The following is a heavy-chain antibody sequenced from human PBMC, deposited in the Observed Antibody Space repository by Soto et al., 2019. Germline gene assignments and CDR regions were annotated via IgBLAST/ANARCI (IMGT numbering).Heavy chain of an antibody. CDR2: IYYSGST. CDR1: GGSISSSSYY. CDR3: PRRQARFGGYYYYYYGMDV. D-gene: IGHD3-3*01. Sequence: SETLSLTCTVSGGSISSSSYYWGWIRQPPGKGLEWIGSIYYSGSTYYNPSLKSRVTISVDTSKNQFSLKLSSVTAADTAVYYCPRRQARFGGYYYYYYGMDVWGQGTTVTVSS. V-gene: IGHV4-39*01. J-gene: IGHJ6*02.